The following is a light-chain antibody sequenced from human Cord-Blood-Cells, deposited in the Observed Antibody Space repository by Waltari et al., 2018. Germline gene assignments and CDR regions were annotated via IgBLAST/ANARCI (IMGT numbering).Light chain of an antibody. V-gene: IGLV2-23*01. CDR2: EGS. CDR1: SSDVGRYNL. J-gene: IGLJ3*02. Sequence: QSALTQPASVSGSPGPSITISCTRTSSDVGRYNLVSWYQQHPGKAPKLMIYEGSKRPSGVSNRFSGSKSGNTASLTISGLQAEDEADYYCCSYAGSSTWVFGGGTKLTVL. CDR3: CSYAGSSTWV.